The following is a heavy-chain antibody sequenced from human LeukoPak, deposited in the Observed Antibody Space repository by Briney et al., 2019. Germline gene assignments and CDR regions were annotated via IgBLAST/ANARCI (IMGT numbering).Heavy chain of an antibody. CDR1: GYTFTGYY. CDR2: INPNSGGT. V-gene: IGHV1-2*02. CDR3: AKSMAGNYYFDS. Sequence: ASVKVSCKASGYTFTGYYINWVRQAPGQGLEWMGWINPNSGGTNYAQKFQGRVTMTRDTSISTAYMELSRLRSDDTAVFYCAKSMAGNYYFDSWGQGTLVTVSS. D-gene: IGHD5-24*01. J-gene: IGHJ4*02.